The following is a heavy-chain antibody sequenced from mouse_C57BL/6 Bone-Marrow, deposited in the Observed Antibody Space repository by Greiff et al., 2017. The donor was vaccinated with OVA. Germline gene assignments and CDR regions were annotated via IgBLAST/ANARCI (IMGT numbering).Heavy chain of an antibody. CDR2: IYPGSGST. CDR1: GYTFTSYW. J-gene: IGHJ2*01. D-gene: IGHD3-2*02. Sequence: VHLVESGAELVKPGASVKMSCKASGYTFTSYWITWVKQRPGQGLEWIGDIYPGSGSTNYNEKFKSKATLTVDTSSSTAYMQLSSLTSEDSAVYYCARRSSGYWGQGTTLTVSS. V-gene: IGHV1-55*01. CDR3: ARRSSGY.